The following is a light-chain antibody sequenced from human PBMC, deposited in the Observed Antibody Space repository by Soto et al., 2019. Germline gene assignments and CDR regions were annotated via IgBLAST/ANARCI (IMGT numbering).Light chain of an antibody. Sequence: SYELTQPPSVSVSPGQTASITCSGDKLGDKYACWYQQKPGQSPVLVIYQDSKRPSGIPERFSGSNSGNTATLTISGTQAMDEADYYCQAWDISLVFGGGTKLTVL. CDR1: KLGDKY. CDR2: QDS. V-gene: IGLV3-1*01. J-gene: IGLJ2*01. CDR3: QAWDISLV.